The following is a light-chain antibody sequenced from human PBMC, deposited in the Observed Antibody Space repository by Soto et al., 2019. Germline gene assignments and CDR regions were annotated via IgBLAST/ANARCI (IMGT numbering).Light chain of an antibody. CDR2: HAS. J-gene: IGKJ1*01. CDR1: QSISNG. CDR3: QKYNSYS. Sequence: DLQMTQAPSTLPASVGDRVTIISRASQSISNGLAWYQQKPGTDPKVLIYHASNLQSGFPSRFSGSGSGTEFTLTIISLQPDDFATYYCQKYNSYSFGQGTKVDIK. V-gene: IGKV1-5*02.